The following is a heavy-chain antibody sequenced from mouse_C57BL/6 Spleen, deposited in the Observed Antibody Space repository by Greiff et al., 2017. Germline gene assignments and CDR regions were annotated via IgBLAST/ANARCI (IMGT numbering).Heavy chain of an antibody. CDR1: GFTFSDYY. V-gene: IGHV5-16*01. J-gene: IGHJ2*01. CDR2: INYDGSST. CDR3: ARAPGPFDY. Sequence: EVKVVESEGGLVQPGSSMKLSCTASGFTFSDYYMAWVRQVPEKGLEWVANINYDGSSTYYLDSLKSRFIISRDNAKNILYLQMSSLKSEDTATYYCARAPGPFDYWGQGTTLTVSS.